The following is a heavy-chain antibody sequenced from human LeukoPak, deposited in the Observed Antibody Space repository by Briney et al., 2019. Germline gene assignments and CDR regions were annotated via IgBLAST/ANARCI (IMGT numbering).Heavy chain of an antibody. Sequence: SETLSLTCAVYGGSFSGYYWSWIRQPPGKGLEWIWEINHSGSTNYNPSLKSRVTISVDTSKNQSSLKLSSVTAADTAVYYCARGRPIKNWFDPWGQGTLVTVSS. CDR3: ARGRPIKNWFDP. CDR1: GGSFSGYY. V-gene: IGHV4-34*01. D-gene: IGHD2-21*01. CDR2: INHSGST. J-gene: IGHJ5*02.